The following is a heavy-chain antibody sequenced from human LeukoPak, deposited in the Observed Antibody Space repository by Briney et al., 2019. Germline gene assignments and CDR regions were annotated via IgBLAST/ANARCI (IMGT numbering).Heavy chain of an antibody. Sequence: PSETLSLTCTVSGGSISSSSYYWGWIRQPPGKGLEWIGSIYYSGSTYYNPSLKSRVTISVDTSKNQFSLKLSSVTAADTAVYYCARGVGRFTMVGGFKNWFAPWGQEPLVTVSS. CDR3: ARGVGRFTMVGGFKNWFAP. V-gene: IGHV4-39*01. CDR2: IYYSGST. D-gene: IGHD3-10*01. J-gene: IGHJ5*02. CDR1: GGSISSSSYY.